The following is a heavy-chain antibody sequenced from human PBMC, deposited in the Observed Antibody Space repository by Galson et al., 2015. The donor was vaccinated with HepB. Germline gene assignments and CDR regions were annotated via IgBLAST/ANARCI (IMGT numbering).Heavy chain of an antibody. D-gene: IGHD1-1*01. V-gene: IGHV4-59*01. Sequence: ETLSLTCTVSGGSLSSYYWSWIRQPPGKGLEWIGYIYYSGSTNYNPSLKSRVIISADTSKNQFSLKLKSATAADTAVYYCARASTTWYWFDPWGQGTQVTVSS. CDR2: IYYSGST. J-gene: IGHJ5*02. CDR1: GGSLSSYY. CDR3: ARASTTWYWFDP.